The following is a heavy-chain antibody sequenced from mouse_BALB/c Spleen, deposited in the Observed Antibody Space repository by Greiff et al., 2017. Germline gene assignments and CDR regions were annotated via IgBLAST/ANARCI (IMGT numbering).Heavy chain of an antibody. Sequence: KLQQSGPELMKPGASVKISCKASGYSFTSYYMHWVKQSHGKSLEWIGYIDPFNGGTSYNQKFKGKATLTVDKSSSTAYMHLSSLTSEDSAVYYCARWGNLDYWGQGTTLTVSS. CDR2: IDPFNGGT. D-gene: IGHD2-1*01. CDR3: ARWGNLDY. CDR1: GYSFTSYY. J-gene: IGHJ2*01. V-gene: IGHV1S135*01.